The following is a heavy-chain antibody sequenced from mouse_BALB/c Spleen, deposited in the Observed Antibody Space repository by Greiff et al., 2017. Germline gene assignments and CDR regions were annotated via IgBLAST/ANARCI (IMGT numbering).Heavy chain of an antibody. Sequence: VQLQQSGPELVKPGASVKMSCKASGYTFTSYVMHWVKQKPGQGLEWIGYINPYNDGTKYNEKFKGKATLTSDKSSSTAYMELSSLTSEDSAVYYCARGGNYEYFDVWGAGTTVTVSS. CDR3: ARGGNYEYFDV. J-gene: IGHJ1*01. V-gene: IGHV1-14*01. CDR1: GYTFTSYV. CDR2: INPYNDGT. D-gene: IGHD2-1*01.